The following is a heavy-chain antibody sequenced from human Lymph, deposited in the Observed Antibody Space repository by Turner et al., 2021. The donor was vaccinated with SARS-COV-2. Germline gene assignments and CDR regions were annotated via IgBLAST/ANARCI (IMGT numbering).Heavy chain of an antibody. CDR3: AGQTVNNWVDP. Sequence: QVQLQESGPRLVKPLETMSLTCTVPGGSMNNNYWPGIGQPPGKRLGWVGIIIYRGSTDYNPSLKSRVTISVNTSENQFSLKLTAVTAADTAIYICAGQTVNNWVDPWGQGTLVTVSS. D-gene: IGHD2-21*02. CDR2: IIYRGST. CDR1: GGSMNNNY. J-gene: IGHJ5*02. V-gene: IGHV4-59*01.